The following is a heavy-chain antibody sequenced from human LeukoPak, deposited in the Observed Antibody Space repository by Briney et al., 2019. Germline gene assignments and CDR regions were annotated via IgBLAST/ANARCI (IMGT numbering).Heavy chain of an antibody. CDR3: ARRVRNRRGYSYGFEPRYTPLDY. D-gene: IGHD5-18*01. CDR1: GGSITSYY. Sequence: PSETLSLTCTVSGGSITSYYWSWIRQPAGKGLEWIGRLYTSGNTNYNPSLKSRVTMSVDTSKNQFSLKLSSVTAADTAVYYCARRVRNRRGYSYGFEPRYTPLDYWGQGTLVTVSS. V-gene: IGHV4-4*07. J-gene: IGHJ4*02. CDR2: LYTSGNT.